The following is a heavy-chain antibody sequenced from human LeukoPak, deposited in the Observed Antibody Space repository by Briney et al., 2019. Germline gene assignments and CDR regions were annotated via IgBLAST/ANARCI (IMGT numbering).Heavy chain of an antibody. D-gene: IGHD4-11*01. Sequence: SETLSLTCTVSGGSISGYYWSWIRQPPGKGLEWIGYLYYNGTTNYNPSLKSRLTISVNTSKNQFSLKLSSVTAADTAVYYCAREGGTDYSDYGRFDPWGQGTLVTVSS. J-gene: IGHJ5*02. CDR3: AREGGTDYSDYGRFDP. CDR2: LYYNGTT. V-gene: IGHV4-59*01. CDR1: GGSISGYY.